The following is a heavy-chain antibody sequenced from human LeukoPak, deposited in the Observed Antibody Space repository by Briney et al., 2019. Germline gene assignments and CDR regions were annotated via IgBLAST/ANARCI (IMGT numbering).Heavy chain of an antibody. Sequence: RASETLSLTCSVSGSSMNLYSWNWIRQSPGKGLEWIAYMYYSGTTNYNPSLENRAAISLDLSRHQFSLRPNSVTAEDTAVYYCARESVVTATFDYWGQGTLVTVSS. V-gene: IGHV4-59*12. CDR3: ARESVVTATFDY. J-gene: IGHJ4*02. D-gene: IGHD2-21*02. CDR2: MYYSGTT. CDR1: GSSMNLYS.